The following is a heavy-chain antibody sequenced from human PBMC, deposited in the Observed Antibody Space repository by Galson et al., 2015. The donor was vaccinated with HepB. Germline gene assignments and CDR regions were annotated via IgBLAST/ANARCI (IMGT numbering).Heavy chain of an antibody. J-gene: IGHJ3*02. CDR2: ISSSSSTI. D-gene: IGHD6-13*01. CDR1: GFTFSSYS. CDR3: ARVGQQLVRRAFDI. V-gene: IGHV3-48*02. Sequence: SLRLSCAASGFTFSSYSMKWVRQAPGKGLEWVSYISSSSSTIYYADSVKGRFTISRDNAKNSLYLQMNSLRDEDTAVYYCARVGQQLVRRAFDIWGQGTMVTVSS.